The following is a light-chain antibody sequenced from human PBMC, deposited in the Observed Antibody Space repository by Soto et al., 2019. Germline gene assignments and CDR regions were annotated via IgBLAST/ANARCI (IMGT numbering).Light chain of an antibody. CDR3: KQTYNTPGT. V-gene: IGKV1-39*01. CDR2: DAS. Sequence: DIQMTQSPSSLSASLGDRVTITCRASQKVDSFLTWYQHRPGKAQMLMIQDASCLQRGASRWCGGRYSGKDFPLTSNILQHDDVTTIYCKQTYNTPGTFGQGTKVDIK. J-gene: IGKJ1*01. CDR1: QKVDSF.